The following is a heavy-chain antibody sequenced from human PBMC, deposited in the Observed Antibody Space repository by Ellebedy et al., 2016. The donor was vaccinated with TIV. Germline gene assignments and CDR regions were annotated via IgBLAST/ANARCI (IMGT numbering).Heavy chain of an antibody. CDR1: GYTFTSYD. D-gene: IGHD6-13*01. CDR3: ARDSSSWYHSSYYYYGMDV. Sequence: ASVKVSXXASGYTFTSYDINWVRQATGQGLEWMGWMNPNSGNTGYAQKFQGRVTMTRNTSISTAYMELSSLRSEDTAVYYCARDSSSWYHSSYYYYGMDVWGQGTTVTVSS. CDR2: MNPNSGNT. J-gene: IGHJ6*02. V-gene: IGHV1-8*01.